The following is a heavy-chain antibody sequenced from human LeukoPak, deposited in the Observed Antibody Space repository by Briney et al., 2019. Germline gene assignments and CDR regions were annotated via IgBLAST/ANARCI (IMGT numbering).Heavy chain of an antibody. V-gene: IGHV4-59*01. J-gene: IGHJ4*02. D-gene: IGHD1-26*01. CDR3: ARIGVGATIHDY. Sequence: SETLSLTCTVSGVSISGNYWSWIRQPPGKGLEWIGYIYYSGSTNYNPSLKSRVTISVDTSKNQFSLKLSSVTAADTAVYYCARIGVGATIHDYWGQGTLVTVSS. CDR1: GVSISGNY. CDR2: IYYSGST.